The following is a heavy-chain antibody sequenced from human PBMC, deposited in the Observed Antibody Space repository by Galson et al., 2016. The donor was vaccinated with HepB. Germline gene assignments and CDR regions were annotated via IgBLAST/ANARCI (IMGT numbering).Heavy chain of an antibody. J-gene: IGHJ6*02. Sequence: SLRLSCAASGSTFSSYDMNWVRQAPGKGLEWVSYISSTSSHVYYAESVRGRFTISRDNAKNSLYLQMNSLRAEDTAVYYCARDDFKLARSAGMDVWGQGTT. CDR2: ISSTSSHV. CDR3: ARDDFKLARSAGMDV. D-gene: IGHD3-3*02. CDR1: GSTFSSYD. V-gene: IGHV3-21*01.